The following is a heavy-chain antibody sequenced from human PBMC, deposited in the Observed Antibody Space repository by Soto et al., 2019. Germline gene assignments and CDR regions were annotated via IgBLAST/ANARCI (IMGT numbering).Heavy chain of an antibody. Sequence: QVQLVQSGAEVRKPGSSVRFSCKASGGSFNRHTISWVRQAPGQGLEWMGGIIPIFGTANHAQKFQGRVTIIADESTSTVYMELSSLRSHDTAIYYCARGWGYDSTDYYYAYWGQGTLVIVSS. CDR2: IIPIFGTA. V-gene: IGHV1-69*01. CDR1: GGSFNRHT. J-gene: IGHJ4*02. D-gene: IGHD3-22*01. CDR3: ARGWGYDSTDYYYAY.